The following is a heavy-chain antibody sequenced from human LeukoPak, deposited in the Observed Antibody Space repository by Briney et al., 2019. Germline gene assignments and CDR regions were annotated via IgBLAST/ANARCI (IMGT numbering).Heavy chain of an antibody. CDR2: INHSGST. CDR1: GGSFSGYY. D-gene: IGHD2-8*01. Sequence: PSETLSLTCAAYGGSFSGYYWSWIRQPPGKGLEWIGEINHSGSTNYNPSLKSRVTISVDTSKNQFSLKLSSVTAADTAVYYCARVPVRYATYYMDVWGKGTTVTVSS. CDR3: ARVPVRYATYYMDV. V-gene: IGHV4-34*01. J-gene: IGHJ6*03.